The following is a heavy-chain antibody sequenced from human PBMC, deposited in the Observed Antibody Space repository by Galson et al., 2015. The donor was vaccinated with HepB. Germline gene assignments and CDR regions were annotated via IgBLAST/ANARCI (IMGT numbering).Heavy chain of an antibody. CDR3: AKGESMVATGHSLD. V-gene: IGHV3-30*18. Sequence: SLRLSCAASGVTFRSYGMHWVRQAPGKGLEWVAVISFDGSNKYYSDSVKGRFTISRDNSKNTLYLQMQSLRVEDTAVYYCAKGESMVATGHSLDWGQGTPVTVSS. J-gene: IGHJ4*02. D-gene: IGHD5-12*01. CDR2: ISFDGSNK. CDR1: GVTFRSYG.